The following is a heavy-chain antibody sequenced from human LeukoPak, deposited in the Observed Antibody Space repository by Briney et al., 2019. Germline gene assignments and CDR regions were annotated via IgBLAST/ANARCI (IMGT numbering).Heavy chain of an antibody. J-gene: IGHJ6*04. V-gene: IGHV4-34*01. Sequence: SETLSLTCAVYSRSFSGYYWSWIRHPPGKGLEWIGEINHSGSPNYNPSLKTRFTISVDTSKNQLSLKLSSVTAAETSVYYCARRTRFAYYYGSGSYSLDVWGKGTTVTISS. CDR2: INHSGSP. CDR3: ARRTRFAYYYGSGSYSLDV. CDR1: SRSFSGYY. D-gene: IGHD3-10*01.